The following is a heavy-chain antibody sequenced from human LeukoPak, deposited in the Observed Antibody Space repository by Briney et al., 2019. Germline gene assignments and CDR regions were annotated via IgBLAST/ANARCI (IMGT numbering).Heavy chain of an antibody. Sequence: GGSLRLSCAASGFTFSSYAMSWVRQAPGKGLEWVSAISGSGGSTYYADSVKGRFTISRGNSKNTLYLQMNSLRAEDTAVYYCAKASTYYDILTGGSYNWFDPWGQGTLVTVSS. J-gene: IGHJ5*02. V-gene: IGHV3-23*01. CDR3: AKASTYYDILTGGSYNWFDP. CDR1: GFTFSSYA. CDR2: ISGSGGST. D-gene: IGHD3-9*01.